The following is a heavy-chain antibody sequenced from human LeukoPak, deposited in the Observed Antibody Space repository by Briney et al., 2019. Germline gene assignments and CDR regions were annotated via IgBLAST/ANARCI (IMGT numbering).Heavy chain of an antibody. Sequence: GGSLRLSCAASGFTFSSYGMSWVRQAPGKGLEWVSAISGSGGSTYYADSVKGRFTISRDNSKNTLYLQMNSLRAEDTAVYYCAKVGDYGLGSSTFDYWGQGTLVTVSS. CDR2: ISGSGGST. V-gene: IGHV3-23*01. CDR3: AKVGDYGLGSSTFDY. D-gene: IGHD3-10*01. CDR1: GFTFSSYG. J-gene: IGHJ4*02.